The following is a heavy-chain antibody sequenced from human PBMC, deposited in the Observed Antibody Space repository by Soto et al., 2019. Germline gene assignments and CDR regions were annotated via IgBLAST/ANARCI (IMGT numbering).Heavy chain of an antibody. CDR2: INPNSGNI. CDR3: ARGRASGSYYLLDY. J-gene: IGHJ4*02. CDR1: GNTFTSYD. V-gene: IGHV1-8*01. Sequence: ASVKVSCKASGNTFTSYDINWVRQATGHGLEWMGWINPNSGNIGYAQKFQGRVTMTRDTAIRTAYMEVSRLRSDDTAVYDCARGRASGSYYLLDYWGQGTMVTVSS. D-gene: IGHD3-10*01.